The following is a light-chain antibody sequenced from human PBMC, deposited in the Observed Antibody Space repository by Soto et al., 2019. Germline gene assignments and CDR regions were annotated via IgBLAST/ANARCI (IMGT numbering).Light chain of an antibody. V-gene: IGLV2-23*01. CDR3: HSYAGSRIFYV. Sequence: QSVLTQPASVSGSPGQSITISCTGTSSDVGSYNLVSWYQQHPGKAPKLMIYEASKRPSGVSNRFSASKSGNTASLTISGLQAEDEADYYCHSYAGSRIFYVFGTGTKV. J-gene: IGLJ1*01. CDR1: SSDVGSYNL. CDR2: EAS.